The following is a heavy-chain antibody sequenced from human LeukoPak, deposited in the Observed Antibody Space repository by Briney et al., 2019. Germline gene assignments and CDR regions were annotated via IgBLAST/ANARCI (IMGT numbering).Heavy chain of an antibody. D-gene: IGHD1-1*01. J-gene: IGHJ6*01. CDR2: IYYSGST. CDR1: GGSISSYY. V-gene: IGHV4-59*08. Sequence: PSETLSLTCTVSGGSISSYYWSWIRQPPGKGLECIVYIYYSGSTNYNPSLKSRVTISVKTSKNHFFLKLRSVTAAATAVYYCASRTVSDGMDVWGQGTTVTVSS. CDR3: ASRTVSDGMDV.